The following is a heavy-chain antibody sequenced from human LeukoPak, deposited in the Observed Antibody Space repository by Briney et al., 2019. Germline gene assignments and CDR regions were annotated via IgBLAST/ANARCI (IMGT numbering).Heavy chain of an antibody. CDR1: GFTFSTYG. CDR3: AKKAGSYDHFDY. V-gene: IGHV3-30*02. J-gene: IGHJ4*02. CDR2: IRYDESNK. Sequence: GGSLRLSCAASGFTFSTYGMHWVRQAPGKGLDRVAYIRYDESNKYYADSVKGRLTITRDNSKNTLYLQMNNVRAEDTAVYYCAKKAGSYDHFDYWGQGTLVTVSS. D-gene: IGHD1-26*01.